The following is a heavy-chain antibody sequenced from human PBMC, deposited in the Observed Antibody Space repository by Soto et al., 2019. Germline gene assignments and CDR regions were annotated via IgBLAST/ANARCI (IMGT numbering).Heavy chain of an antibody. Sequence: EVQLLESGGGLVQPGGSLRLSCAASGFTFSSYAMSWVRQAPGKGLEWVSAIRGSGGSTYYADSVKGRFTISRDNSKNTLYLQMNSLRAEDTAVYYCANTYRGGYCSSTSCYEWFDPWGQGTLVTVSS. CDR2: IRGSGGST. CDR1: GFTFSSYA. V-gene: IGHV3-23*01. D-gene: IGHD2-2*01. J-gene: IGHJ5*02. CDR3: ANTYRGGYCSSTSCYEWFDP.